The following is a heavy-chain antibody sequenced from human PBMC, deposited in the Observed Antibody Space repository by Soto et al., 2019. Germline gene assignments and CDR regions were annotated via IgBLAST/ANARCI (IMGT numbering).Heavy chain of an antibody. CDR3: ARDRYPGDYYYGMDV. Sequence: SVKVSCKASGGTFSSYAISWVRQAPGQGLEWMGGIIPIFGTANYAQKFQGRVTITADESTSTAYMELSSLRSEDTAVYYCARDRYPGDYYYGMDVRGQGTTVTVSS. V-gene: IGHV1-69*01. D-gene: IGHD2-8*02. CDR2: IIPIFGTA. CDR1: GGTFSSYA. J-gene: IGHJ6*02.